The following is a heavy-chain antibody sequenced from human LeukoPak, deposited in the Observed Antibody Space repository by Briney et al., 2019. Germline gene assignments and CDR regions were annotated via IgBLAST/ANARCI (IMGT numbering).Heavy chain of an antibody. V-gene: IGHV3-7*03. Sequence: GGSPRLSCAASVITLISYWMSCVRQAPGKGLEWVANIKQDGSEKYYVDSVKGRFTISRDNAKKLLYLQMNSLKVEDTAEDYCASGEQVLPQTDDWGQGTLVTVSS. J-gene: IGHJ4*02. CDR2: IKQDGSEK. CDR1: VITLISYW. CDR3: ASGEQVLPQTDD. D-gene: IGHD4-17*01.